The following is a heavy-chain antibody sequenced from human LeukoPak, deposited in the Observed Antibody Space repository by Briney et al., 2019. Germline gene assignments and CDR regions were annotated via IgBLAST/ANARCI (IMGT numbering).Heavy chain of an antibody. CDR1: GFTFNRFT. CDR3: ARVAKFYYGSETYYFFEH. D-gene: IGHD3-10*01. CDR2: ISTSSSYI. Sequence: GGSLRLSCAASGFTFNRFTMNWVRQAPGKVLEWVSSISTSSSYIYYADSVKGRFTISRHNAKNSLYLQMNSLRVEDTAVYYCARVAKFYYGSETYYFFEHWGQGTPVTASS. V-gene: IGHV3-21*01. J-gene: IGHJ4*02.